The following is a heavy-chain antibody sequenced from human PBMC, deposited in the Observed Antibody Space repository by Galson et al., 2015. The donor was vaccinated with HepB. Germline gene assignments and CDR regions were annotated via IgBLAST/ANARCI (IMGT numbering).Heavy chain of an antibody. V-gene: IGHV3-30*18. D-gene: IGHD6-19*01. CDR2: ISYDGSNK. J-gene: IGHJ4*02. CDR3: AKDPSGSSGWYYFDY. CDR1: GFTFSSYG. Sequence: SLRLSCAASGFTFSSYGMHWVRQAPGKGLEWVAVISYDGSNKYYADSVKGRFTISRDNSKNTLYLQMNSLRAEDTAVYYCAKDPSGSSGWYYFDYWGQGTLVTVSS.